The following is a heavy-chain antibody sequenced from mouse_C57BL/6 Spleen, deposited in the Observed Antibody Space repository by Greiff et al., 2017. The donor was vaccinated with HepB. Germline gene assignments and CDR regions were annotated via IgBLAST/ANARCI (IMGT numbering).Heavy chain of an antibody. D-gene: IGHD2-4*01. Sequence: QVQLQQPGAELVKPGASVKLSCKASGYTFTSYWMHWVKQRPGRGLEWIGRIDPNSGGTKYNEKFKSKATLTVDKPSSTAYMQLSSLTSEDSAVYYCARSGGYDYDGKYYYAMDYWGQGTSVTVSS. J-gene: IGHJ4*01. CDR1: GYTFTSYW. V-gene: IGHV1-72*01. CDR3: ARSGGYDYDGKYYYAMDY. CDR2: IDPNSGGT.